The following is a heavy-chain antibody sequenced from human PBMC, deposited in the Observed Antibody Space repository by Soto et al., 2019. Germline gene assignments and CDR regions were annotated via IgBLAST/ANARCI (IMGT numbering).Heavy chain of an antibody. CDR2: MSPASGSV. CDR3: ARGGFCDGFSCHSRMQYYGMDV. Sequence: QVQLVQSAAEMKKPGASVRVSCEASGYTFINYYMHWVRQAPGQALEWMGIMSPASGSVSYEERLEGRVTTTRDTSTNTVYLDLSSLRSDDTAVYYCARGGFCDGFSCHSRMQYYGMDVWCEGSTITVSS. V-gene: IGHV1-46*04. D-gene: IGHD2-2*01. J-gene: IGHJ6*02. CDR1: GYTFINYY.